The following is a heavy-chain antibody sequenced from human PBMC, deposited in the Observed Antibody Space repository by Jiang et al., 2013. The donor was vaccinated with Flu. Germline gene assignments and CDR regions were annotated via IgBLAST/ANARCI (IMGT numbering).Heavy chain of an antibody. V-gene: IGHV3-23*01. CDR1: GFTFSSYA. CDR3: AKDLGELVGGMGYYGMDV. Sequence: LLESGGGLVQPGGSLRLSCAASGFTFSSYATSWVRQAPGKGLEWVSAISGSGGSTYCADSVKGRFTISRDNSKNTLYLQMNSLRAEDTAVYYCAKDLGELVGGMGYYGMDVWGQGTTVTVSS. D-gene: IGHD3-10*01. CDR2: ISGSGGST. J-gene: IGHJ6*02.